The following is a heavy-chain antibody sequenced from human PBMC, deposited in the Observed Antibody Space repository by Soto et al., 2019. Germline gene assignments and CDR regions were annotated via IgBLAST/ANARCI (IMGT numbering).Heavy chain of an antibody. CDR2: IIPIFGTA. D-gene: IGHD1-26*01. J-gene: IGHJ6*02. CDR1: GGTFSSYA. V-gene: IGHV1-69*01. CDR3: ARVKWELRDYYYNYGMDV. Sequence: QVQLVQSGAEVKKPGSSVKVSCKASGGTFSSYAISWVRQAPGQGLEWMGGIIPIFGTANYAQKFQGRVTITADESTSTAYMELSSLRSEDTAVYYCARVKWELRDYYYNYGMDVWGQGTTVTVSS.